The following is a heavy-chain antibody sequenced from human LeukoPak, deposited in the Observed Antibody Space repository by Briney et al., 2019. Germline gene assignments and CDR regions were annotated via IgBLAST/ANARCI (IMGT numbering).Heavy chain of an antibody. Sequence: PGGSLRLSCAASGFTFSYYAMHWVRQAPGKGLEGVAVISYDGSNKYYADSVKGRFTISRDNSKNTLYLQMNSLRAEDTAVYYCAKEDYYDSSGAFDIWGQGTMVTVSS. CDR2: ISYDGSNK. V-gene: IGHV3-30*04. CDR1: GFTFSYYA. CDR3: AKEDYYDSSGAFDI. J-gene: IGHJ3*02. D-gene: IGHD3-22*01.